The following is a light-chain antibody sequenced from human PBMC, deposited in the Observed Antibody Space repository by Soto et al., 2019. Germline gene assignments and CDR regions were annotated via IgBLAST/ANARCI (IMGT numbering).Light chain of an antibody. CDR3: QQRSNWPHT. CDR1: QSVSSY. Sequence: EIVLTQSPATLSLSPGERATLSCRASQSVSSYFAWYQHKPGQAPRLLIYDASNRATGIPARFSGSGSGTDFTLTISSLEPEDFAVYYCQQRSNWPHTFGQGTKLEIK. V-gene: IGKV3-11*01. CDR2: DAS. J-gene: IGKJ2*01.